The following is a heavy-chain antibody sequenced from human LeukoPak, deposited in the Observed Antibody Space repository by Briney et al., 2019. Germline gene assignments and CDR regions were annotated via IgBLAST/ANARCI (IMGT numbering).Heavy chain of an antibody. CDR2: INPITGTT. V-gene: IGHV1-46*01. J-gene: IGHJ4*02. CDR3: AREERLIAATGRGAFDY. Sequence: ASVKVSCKASGYTFTNYFMHWVRQAPGQGLEWMGIINPITGTTTYAQKFQGRVTMTRDTSTGTVYMELSSLRSEDTAEYYCAREERLIAATGRGAFDYWGQGTLVTVSS. D-gene: IGHD6-13*01. CDR1: GYTFTNYF.